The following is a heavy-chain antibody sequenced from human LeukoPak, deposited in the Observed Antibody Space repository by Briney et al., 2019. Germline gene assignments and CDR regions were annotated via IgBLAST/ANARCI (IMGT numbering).Heavy chain of an antibody. CDR3: ARDGGYCSSTSCQPYNWFDP. CDR2: IIPIFGTA. V-gene: IGHV1-69*01. J-gene: IGHJ5*02. D-gene: IGHD2-2*01. CDR1: GGTFSSYA. Sequence: SVTVSCMASGGTFSSYAISWVRQAPGQGLEWMGGIIPIFGTANYAQKFQGRVTITADESTSTAYMELSSLRSEDTAVYYCARDGGYCSSTSCQPYNWFDPWGQGTLVTVSS.